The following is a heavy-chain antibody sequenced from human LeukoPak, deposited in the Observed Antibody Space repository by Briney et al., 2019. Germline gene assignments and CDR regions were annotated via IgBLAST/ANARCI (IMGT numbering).Heavy chain of an antibody. CDR3: ARERSSWYAFDM. V-gene: IGHV3-7*01. CDR2: IKKDGSER. D-gene: IGHD6-13*01. Sequence: GGSLRLSCAASGFTFSTYWMTWVRQAPGKGLEWVANIKKDGSERYYVDSVKGRFTISRDNAKNSLHLQMNSLRVEDTAVYYCARERSSWYAFDMWGQGTMVTVSS. CDR1: GFTFSTYW. J-gene: IGHJ3*02.